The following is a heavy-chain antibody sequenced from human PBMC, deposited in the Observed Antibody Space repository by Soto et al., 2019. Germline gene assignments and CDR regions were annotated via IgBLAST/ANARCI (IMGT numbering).Heavy chain of an antibody. CDR1: GGSISSSNW. CDR3: ARVEQLGGHYYYYGMDV. Sequence: LSLTCAVSGGSISSSNWWSWVRQPPGKGLEWIGEIYHSGSTNYNPSLKSRVTISVDKSKNQFSLKLSSVTAADTAVYYCARVEQLGGHYYYYGMDVWGQGTTVTVSS. V-gene: IGHV4-4*02. J-gene: IGHJ6*02. D-gene: IGHD6-6*01. CDR2: IYHSGST.